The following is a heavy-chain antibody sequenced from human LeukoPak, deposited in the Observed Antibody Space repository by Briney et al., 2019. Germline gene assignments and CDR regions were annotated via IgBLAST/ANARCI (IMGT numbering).Heavy chain of an antibody. CDR3: ARHPYFGVVYNWFDP. CDR1: GGSISSSSYY. Sequence: SETLSLTCTVSGGSISSSSYYWGWIRQPPGKGLEWIGSIYYSGSTYYNPSLKSRVTISVDTSKNQFSLKLCSVTAADTAVYYCARHPYFGVVYNWFDPWAQGTLVTVSS. V-gene: IGHV4-39*01. J-gene: IGHJ5*02. D-gene: IGHD3-3*01. CDR2: IYYSGST.